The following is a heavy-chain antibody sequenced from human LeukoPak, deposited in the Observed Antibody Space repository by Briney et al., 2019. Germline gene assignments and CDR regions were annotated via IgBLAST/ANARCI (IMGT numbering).Heavy chain of an antibody. V-gene: IGHV3-33*01. CDR3: ARSVWRYCSSTSCYYFDY. CDR1: GFTFSSYG. Sequence: PGGSLRLSCAASGFTFSSYGMHWVRQAPGKGLEWVAVIWYDGSNKYYADSVKGRFTISRDNSKNTLYLQMNSLRAEDTAVYYCARSVWRYCSSTSCYYFDYWGQGILVTVSS. CDR2: IWYDGSNK. D-gene: IGHD2-2*01. J-gene: IGHJ4*02.